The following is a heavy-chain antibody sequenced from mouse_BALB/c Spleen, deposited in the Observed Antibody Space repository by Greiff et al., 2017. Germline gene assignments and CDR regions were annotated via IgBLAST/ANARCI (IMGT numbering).Heavy chain of an antibody. J-gene: IGHJ3*01. CDR2: INPSTGYT. D-gene: IGHD1-2*01. Sequence: VQLQQSGAELAKPGASVKMSCKASGYTFTSYWMHWVKQRPGQGLEWIGYINPSTGYTEYNQKFKDKATLTADKSSSTAYMQLSSLTSEDSAVYYCARPLYGHGAYWGQGTLVTVSA. V-gene: IGHV1-7*01. CDR1: GYTFTSYW. CDR3: ARPLYGHGAY.